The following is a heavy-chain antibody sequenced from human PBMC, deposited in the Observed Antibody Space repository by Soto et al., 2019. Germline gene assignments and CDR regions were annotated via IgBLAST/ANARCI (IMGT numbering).Heavy chain of an antibody. J-gene: IGHJ4*02. D-gene: IGHD3-3*01. CDR1: GGSISSSSYY. V-gene: IGHV4-39*01. CDR3: ARRYYDFWSGYYTGGYFDY. Sequence: SETLSLTCTVSGGSISSSSYYWGWIRQPPGKGLEWIGSIYYSGSTYCNPSLKSRVTISVDTSKNQFSLKLSSVTAADTAVYYCARRYYDFWSGYYTGGYFDYWGQGTLVTVSS. CDR2: IYYSGST.